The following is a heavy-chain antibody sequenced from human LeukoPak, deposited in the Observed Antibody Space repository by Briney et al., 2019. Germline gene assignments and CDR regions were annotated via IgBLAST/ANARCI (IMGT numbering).Heavy chain of an antibody. CDR3: AKRITVSAGYYLDS. V-gene: IGHV3-23*01. D-gene: IGHD2-8*01. CDR1: GFSFSSFA. J-gene: IGHJ4*02. Sequence: AGGSLTLSCVGSGFSFSSFAMSWVRQAPGKGLEWVSTVSGGGAYTYYADSVKGRFTVSRDDSKSMHFLQMNSLRPEDTALYFCAKRITVSAGYYLDSWSQGTLVTVSS. CDR2: VSGGGAYT.